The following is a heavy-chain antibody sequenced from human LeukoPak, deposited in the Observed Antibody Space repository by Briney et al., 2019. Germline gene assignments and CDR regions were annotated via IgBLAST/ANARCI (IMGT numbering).Heavy chain of an antibody. CDR3: ARGPGPADDGGGYCFDY. Sequence: ASVKVSCKASGYTFTSYYLYWVRQAPGQGLEWMGVINPSGGSTTSAQKFQGRVTMTRDTSTSTVYMELRSLRSENTAVYYCARGPGPADDGGGYCFDYWGQGTLVTVSS. V-gene: IGHV1-46*01. D-gene: IGHD3-22*01. CDR2: INPSGGST. CDR1: GYTFTSYY. J-gene: IGHJ4*02.